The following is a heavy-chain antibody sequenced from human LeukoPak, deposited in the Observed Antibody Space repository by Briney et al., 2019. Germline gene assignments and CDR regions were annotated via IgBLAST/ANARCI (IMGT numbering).Heavy chain of an antibody. D-gene: IGHD2-15*01. Sequence: ASVKVSCKASGYIFTSYAMHWVCQAPGQGLEWMGWINPNSGGTNYAQKFQGRVTMTRDTSISTAYMELSRLRSDDTAVYYCARDQEDFDYWGQGTLVTVSS. V-gene: IGHV1-2*02. J-gene: IGHJ4*02. CDR1: GYIFTSYA. CDR2: INPNSGGT. CDR3: ARDQEDFDY.